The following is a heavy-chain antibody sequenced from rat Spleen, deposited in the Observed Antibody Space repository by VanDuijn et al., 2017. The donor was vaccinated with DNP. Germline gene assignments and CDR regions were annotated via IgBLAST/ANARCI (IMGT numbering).Heavy chain of an antibody. CDR1: GFIFSNYW. V-gene: IGHV5-31*01. CDR2: ITNTGGST. CDR3: ARHRTEQCFDS. D-gene: IGHD1-1*01. J-gene: IGHJ2*01. Sequence: EVQLVESGGGPVQPGRSLKLSCVASGFIFSNYWMTWIRQAPGKGLEWVTSITNTGGSTYYRDSVKGRFTISRDNAQSTLYLQMDSLRSEDTATYYCARHRTEQCFDSWGQGVMVTVSS.